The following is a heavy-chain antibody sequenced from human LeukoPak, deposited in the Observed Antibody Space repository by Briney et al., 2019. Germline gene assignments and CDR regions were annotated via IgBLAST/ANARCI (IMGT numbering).Heavy chain of an antibody. Sequence: ASVKVSCKASGYTFTGYYMHWVRQAPGQGLEWMGWINPNSGGTNYAQKFQGRVTMTRDTSISTAYMELSRLRSDDTAVYYCATRYCTGGVCYPFPFDYWGQGTLVTVSS. D-gene: IGHD2-8*02. CDR1: GYTFTGYY. V-gene: IGHV1-2*02. CDR3: ATRYCTGGVCYPFPFDY. J-gene: IGHJ4*02. CDR2: INPNSGGT.